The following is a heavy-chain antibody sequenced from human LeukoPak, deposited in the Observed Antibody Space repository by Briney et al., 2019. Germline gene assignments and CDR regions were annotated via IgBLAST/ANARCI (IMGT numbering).Heavy chain of an antibody. D-gene: IGHD6-13*01. V-gene: IGHV4-4*07. CDR3: ARAHNLAAAGTYYYYYMDV. CDR2: LYTSGST. J-gene: IGHJ6*03. CDR1: GGSISRYF. Sequence: SGTLSLTRTGSGGSISRYFWSWIGQPAGKGLEGVGGLYTSGSTYYNPSVKSRVTMSVDPSNNQSSLKLSSVTAADTAVYYCARAHNLAAAGTYYYYYMDVWGKGTTVTVSS.